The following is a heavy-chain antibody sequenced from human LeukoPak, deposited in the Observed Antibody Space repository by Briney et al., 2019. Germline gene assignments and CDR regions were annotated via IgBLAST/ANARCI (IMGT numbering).Heavy chain of an antibody. Sequence: GGSLRLSCAASGFTFNNFGMHWVRQAPGKGLEWVAFMGYEGIHKYYADSVKGRFTISKDNSKATLYLQMNSLRPEDTAVYYCARDLHGGYSSDYCGQGTLVTVSS. D-gene: IGHD4-23*01. V-gene: IGHV3-30*02. CDR1: GFTFNNFG. CDR3: ARDLHGGYSSDY. J-gene: IGHJ4*02. CDR2: MGYEGIHK.